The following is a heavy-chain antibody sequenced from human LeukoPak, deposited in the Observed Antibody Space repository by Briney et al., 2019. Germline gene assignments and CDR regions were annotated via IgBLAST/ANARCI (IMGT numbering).Heavy chain of an antibody. D-gene: IGHD3-16*01. CDR1: GGSFSGYY. V-gene: IGHV4-34*01. J-gene: IGHJ4*02. CDR2: INHSGST. Sequence: SETPSLTCAVYGGSFSGYYWTWIRQPPGKWLEWIGEINHSGSTNYNPSLKSRVTISVDTSKNQFSLNLNSVTAADTAVYYCARGSSVRGHDYWGLGTLVTVSS. CDR3: ARGSSVRGHDY.